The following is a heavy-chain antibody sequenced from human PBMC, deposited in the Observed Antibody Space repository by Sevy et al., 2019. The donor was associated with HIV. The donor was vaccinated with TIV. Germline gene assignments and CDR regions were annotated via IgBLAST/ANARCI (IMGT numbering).Heavy chain of an antibody. J-gene: IGHJ4*02. CDR2: IYPGGNS. CDR1: GGTISSYY. D-gene: IGHD3-10*01. V-gene: IGHV4-4*07. Sequence: SETLSLTCTVSGGTISSYYWSWIRQPAGKGLEWIGRIYPGGNSNYNPSLKSRVTMSVDTSKNQFYLRLSSVTAADTAVYYCGRDYRYDFHGSGRHYFDYWGQGTLVTVSS. CDR3: GRDYRYDFHGSGRHYFDY.